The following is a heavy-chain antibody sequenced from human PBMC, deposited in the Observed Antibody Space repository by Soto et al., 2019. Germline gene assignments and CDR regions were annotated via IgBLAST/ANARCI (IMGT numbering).Heavy chain of an antibody. Sequence: GSVKVSSMASGGTFRSYAISWVRQAPGQGLERMGWLNPNSGGTSYAQNFHFMVTRTTCPSIRRAYMGLSRLISDDTAVDYCERDDLGSGSNYRVLYYYYVMDVWGQGTTVTVSS. CDR3: ERDDLGSGSNYRVLYYYYVMDV. V-gene: IGHV1-2*02. D-gene: IGHD3-10*01. CDR1: GGTFRSYA. CDR2: LNPNSGGT. J-gene: IGHJ6*02.